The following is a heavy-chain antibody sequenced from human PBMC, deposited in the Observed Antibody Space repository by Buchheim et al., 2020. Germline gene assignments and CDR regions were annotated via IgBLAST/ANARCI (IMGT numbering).Heavy chain of an antibody. D-gene: IGHD6-13*01. J-gene: IGHJ5*02. Sequence: EVQLLESGGGLVQPGGSLRLPCAASGFASGFSFSCYAMRWVRQAPGTGLEWVSTISDSGSRTYYADSVKGRFTLSRDNSKHKLYLQMNSLRAEDTAVYYCAKRGIALQNWFDPWGQGTL. CDR2: ISDSGSRT. V-gene: IGHV3-23*01. CDR1: GFASGFSFSCYA. CDR3: AKRGIALQNWFDP.